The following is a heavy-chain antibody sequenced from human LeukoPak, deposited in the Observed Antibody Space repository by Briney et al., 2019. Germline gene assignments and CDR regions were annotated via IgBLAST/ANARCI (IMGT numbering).Heavy chain of an antibody. D-gene: IGHD3-22*01. CDR2: ISAYNGNT. CDR1: GYTFTSYG. J-gene: IGHJ3*02. CDR3: ARGPPGITMIVVAVPDI. Sequence: ASVKVSCKASGYTFTSYGISWVRQAPGQGLEWMGWISAYNGNTNYAQKLQGRVTMTTDTSTSTAYMELRSLRSDDTAVYYCARGPPGITMIVVAVPDIWGQGTMVTVSS. V-gene: IGHV1-18*01.